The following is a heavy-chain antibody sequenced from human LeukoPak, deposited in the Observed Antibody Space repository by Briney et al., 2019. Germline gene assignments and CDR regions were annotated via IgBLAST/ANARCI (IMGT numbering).Heavy chain of an antibody. CDR2: INHSGST. CDR1: GFTFSSYS. V-gene: IGHV4-34*01. D-gene: IGHD3-22*01. Sequence: GSLRLSCAASGFTFSSYSMNWVRQPPGKGLEWIGEINHSGSTKYNPSLKSRVIISVDTSKNQFSLKLSSVTAADTAVYYCARDYYDSNDYYDWGQGTLVTVSS. CDR3: ARDYYDSNDYYD. J-gene: IGHJ4*02.